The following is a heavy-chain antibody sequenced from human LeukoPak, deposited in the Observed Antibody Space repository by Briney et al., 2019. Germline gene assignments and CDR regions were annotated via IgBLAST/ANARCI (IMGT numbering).Heavy chain of an antibody. V-gene: IGHV1-2*02. CDR2: INPNSGGT. J-gene: IGHJ5*02. Sequence: TVSCKXSXYTFTXXYMHWVRQAPGQGLEWMGWINPNSGGTNYAQKFQGRVTMTRDTSISTAYMELSRLRSDDTAVYYCARVPYYDVGWFDPWGQGTLVTVSS. CDR3: ARVPYYDVGWFDP. CDR1: XYTFTXXY. D-gene: IGHD3-3*01.